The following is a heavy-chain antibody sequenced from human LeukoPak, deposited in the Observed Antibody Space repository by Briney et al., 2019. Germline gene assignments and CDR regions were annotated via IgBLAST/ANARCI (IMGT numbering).Heavy chain of an antibody. D-gene: IGHD5-18*01. CDR3: ARDKYSYGYKDGFDY. CDR1: GYTFTSYA. V-gene: IGHV1-3*01. CDR2: INAANGNT. Sequence: GASVKVSCTASGYTFTSYAMHWVRQAPGQRLEWVGWINAANGNTKYSQKLRGRVTITRDTSASTAYMELSSLRSEDTAVYYCARDKYSYGYKDGFDYWGQGTLVTVSS. J-gene: IGHJ4*02.